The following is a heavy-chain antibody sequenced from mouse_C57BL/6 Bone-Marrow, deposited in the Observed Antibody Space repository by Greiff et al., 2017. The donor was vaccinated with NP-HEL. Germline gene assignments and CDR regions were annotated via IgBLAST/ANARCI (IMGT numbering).Heavy chain of an antibody. CDR3: ARSLTVRFAY. D-gene: IGHD4-1*01. CDR2: INPYNGGT. CDR1: GYTFTDYY. V-gene: IGHV1-19*01. Sequence: VQLQQSGPVLVKPGASVKMSCKASGYTFTDYYMNWVKQSHGKSLEWIGVINPYNGGTSYNQKFKGKATLTVDKSSSTAYMELNSLTSEDSAVYYCARSLTVRFAYWGQGTLVTVSA. J-gene: IGHJ3*01.